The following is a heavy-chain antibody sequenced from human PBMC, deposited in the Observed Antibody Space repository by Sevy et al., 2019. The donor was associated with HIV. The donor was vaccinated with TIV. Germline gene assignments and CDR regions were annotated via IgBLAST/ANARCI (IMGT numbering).Heavy chain of an antibody. CDR2: INHSGST. Sequence: SETLSLTCAVYGGSFSGYYWSWIRQSPGKGLEWIGEINHSGSTNYNPSLKSRVTISVDTSKNQFSLKLSSVTAADTAVYYCARATADPLISSSSSYYYGMDVWGQGTTVTVSS. CDR1: GGSFSGYY. V-gene: IGHV4-34*01. D-gene: IGHD6-6*01. J-gene: IGHJ6*02. CDR3: ARATADPLISSSSSYYYGMDV.